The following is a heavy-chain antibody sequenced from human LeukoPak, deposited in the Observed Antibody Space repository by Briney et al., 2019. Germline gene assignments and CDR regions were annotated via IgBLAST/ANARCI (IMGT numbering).Heavy chain of an antibody. CDR2: IYHSGST. D-gene: IGHD2-2*01. Sequence: SDTLSLTCTVSGYSITSGSYWGWIRQPPGKGLEWIGSIYHSGSTHYNPSLKSRVTISVDTSKNQFSLKLSSVTAADTAVYYCARNGTSGYFDYWGQGTLVTVSS. CDR3: ARNGTSGYFDY. CDR1: GYSITSGSY. J-gene: IGHJ4*02. V-gene: IGHV4-38-2*02.